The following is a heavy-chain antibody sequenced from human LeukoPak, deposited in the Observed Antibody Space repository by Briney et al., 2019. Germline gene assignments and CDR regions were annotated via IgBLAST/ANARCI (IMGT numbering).Heavy chain of an antibody. Sequence: PGGSLRLSCAASGFTFDDYAMHWVRQAPGKGLEWVSYISSSSSTIYYADSVKGRFTISRDNAKNSLYLQMNSLRTEDTAVYYCARDSKQPFDYWGQGTLVTVSS. D-gene: IGHD6-13*01. V-gene: IGHV3-48*01. CDR1: GFTFDDYA. CDR3: ARDSKQPFDY. J-gene: IGHJ4*02. CDR2: ISSSSSTI.